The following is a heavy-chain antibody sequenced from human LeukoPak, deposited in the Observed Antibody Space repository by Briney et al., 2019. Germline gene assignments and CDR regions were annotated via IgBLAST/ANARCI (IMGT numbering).Heavy chain of an antibody. Sequence: GRSLRLSCAASGFTFSSYDMHWVRQAPGKGLEWVAVISYDGSNKYYADSVKGRFTISRDNSKNTLYLQMNSLRAEDTAVYYCSRDPTYYLRDGYFDYWGQGALVTVSS. CDR3: SRDPTYYLRDGYFDY. V-gene: IGHV3-30-3*01. CDR1: GFTFSSYD. D-gene: IGHD1-26*01. J-gene: IGHJ4*02. CDR2: ISYDGSNK.